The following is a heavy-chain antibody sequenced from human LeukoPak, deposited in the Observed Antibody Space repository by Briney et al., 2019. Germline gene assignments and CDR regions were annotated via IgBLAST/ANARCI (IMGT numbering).Heavy chain of an antibody. Sequence: GASVKVSCKASGYTFTGYYMHWVRQAPGQGLEWMGWINPNSGGTNYAQKFQGRVTMTRDMSTSTVYMELSSLRSEDTAVYYCARERGYYDSSGCFDYWGQGTLVTVSS. CDR2: INPNSGGT. V-gene: IGHV1-2*02. CDR1: GYTFTGYY. D-gene: IGHD3-22*01. J-gene: IGHJ4*02. CDR3: ARERGYYDSSGCFDY.